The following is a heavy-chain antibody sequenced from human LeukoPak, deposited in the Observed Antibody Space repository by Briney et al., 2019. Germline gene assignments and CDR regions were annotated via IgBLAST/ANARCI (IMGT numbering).Heavy chain of an antibody. CDR1: GYTFTSYA. CDR2: INTNTGNP. CDR3: ARDAYSGYDYLPDS. J-gene: IGHJ4*02. Sequence: ASVKVSCKASGYTFTSYAMNWVRQAPGQGLEWMGWINTNTGNPTYAQGFTGRFVFSLDTSVSTAYLQISSLKAEDTAVYYCARDAYSGYDYLPDSWGQGTLVTVSS. D-gene: IGHD5-12*01. V-gene: IGHV7-4-1*02.